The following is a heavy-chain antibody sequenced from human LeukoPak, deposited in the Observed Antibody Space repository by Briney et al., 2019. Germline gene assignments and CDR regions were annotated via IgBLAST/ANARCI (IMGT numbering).Heavy chain of an antibody. CDR1: GYTFTSYG. CDR3: ARDGTDYGDYSNWFDP. Sequence: GASVKVSCKASGYTFTSYGISWVRQAPGQGLEWMGWISAYNGNTNYAQKLQGRVTMTTDTSTSTAYMELRSLRSDDTAVYYCARDGTDYGDYSNWFDPWGQGTLATVSS. CDR2: ISAYNGNT. J-gene: IGHJ5*02. V-gene: IGHV1-18*01. D-gene: IGHD4-17*01.